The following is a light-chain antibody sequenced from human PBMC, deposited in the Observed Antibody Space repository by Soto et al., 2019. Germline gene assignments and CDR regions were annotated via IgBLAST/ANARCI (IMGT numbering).Light chain of an antibody. CDR3: QQYGSSPQT. J-gene: IGKJ1*01. CDR1: QSVFNNH. CDR2: GAS. V-gene: IGKV3-20*01. Sequence: EIVLTQSPGTLSLSPWERATLSCRASQSVFNNHIGWYQQKPGQAPRRLIFGASFRATGIPDRFSGSGSGTDFTLTISRLEPEDFAVYYCQQYGSSPQTFGQGTKVDIK.